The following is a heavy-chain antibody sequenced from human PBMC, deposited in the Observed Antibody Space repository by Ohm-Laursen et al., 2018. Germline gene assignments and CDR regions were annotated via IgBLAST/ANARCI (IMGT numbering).Heavy chain of an antibody. D-gene: IGHD6-13*01. CDR3: AKGSRASSWLN. Sequence: SLRLSCTATASGFTFSSYGMYWVRQAPGKGLEWVAVISYDGSKEYYADSVKGRFTISRDNSENTLYLQMNSLRTEDTAVYYCAKGSRASSWLNWGQGTLVTVSS. V-gene: IGHV3-30*18. CDR1: GFTFSSYG. J-gene: IGHJ4*02. CDR2: ISYDGSKE.